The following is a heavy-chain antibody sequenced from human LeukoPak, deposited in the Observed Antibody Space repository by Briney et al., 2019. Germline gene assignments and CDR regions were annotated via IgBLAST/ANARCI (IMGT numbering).Heavy chain of an antibody. V-gene: IGHV3-23*01. J-gene: IGHJ4*02. D-gene: IGHD2-21*01. CDR2: IYENGGTT. Sequence: GSLRLSCVGSGFTFRSHAMSWVRQAPEKGLEFVSGIYENGGTTNYADSVKGRFSISRDNSKNTLYLQMDSLRGEDTAVYYCAKDFRIGYSAHFDYWGQGALVTVSS. CDR1: GFTFRSHA. CDR3: AKDFRIGYSAHFDY.